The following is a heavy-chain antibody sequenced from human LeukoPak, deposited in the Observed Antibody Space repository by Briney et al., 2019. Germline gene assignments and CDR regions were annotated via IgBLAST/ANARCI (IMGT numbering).Heavy chain of an antibody. J-gene: IGHJ5*02. Sequence: GGSLRLSCAASGFTFSSYWMHWVRQAPGKGLVWVSRINSDGSSTTYADSVKGRFTISRDTANNTPYLQMNSLRAEDTAVYFCAREHWNDGLNWFDPWGQGTLVTVSS. D-gene: IGHD1-1*01. CDR2: INSDGSST. CDR1: GFTFSSYW. CDR3: AREHWNDGLNWFDP. V-gene: IGHV3-74*01.